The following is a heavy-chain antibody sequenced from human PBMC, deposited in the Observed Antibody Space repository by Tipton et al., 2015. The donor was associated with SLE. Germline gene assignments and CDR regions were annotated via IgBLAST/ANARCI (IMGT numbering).Heavy chain of an antibody. Sequence: TLSLTCTVSGGSISSGSYYWSWIRQPAGKGLEWIGRIYTSGSTNYNPSLKSRVTTSVDTSKNQFSLKLSSVTAADTAVYYCARDRRGWYFDLWGRGTLVTVSS. V-gene: IGHV4-61*02. CDR3: ARDRRGWYFDL. J-gene: IGHJ2*01. D-gene: IGHD3-10*01. CDR2: IYTSGST. CDR1: GGSISSGSYY.